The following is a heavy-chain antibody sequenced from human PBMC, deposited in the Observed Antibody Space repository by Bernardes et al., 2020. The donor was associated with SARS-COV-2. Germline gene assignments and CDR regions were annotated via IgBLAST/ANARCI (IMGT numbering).Heavy chain of an antibody. V-gene: IGHV1-69*04. CDR1: GGTFSSYA. CDR3: APTGGKQLGPNYYYYGMDV. CDR2: IIPILGIA. D-gene: IGHD6-6*01. Sequence: SVKVSCKASGGTFSSYAISWVRQAPGQGLEWMGRIIPILGIANYAQKFQGRVTITADKSTSTAYMELSSLRSEDTAVYYCAPTGGKQLGPNYYYYGMDVWGQGTTVTVSS. J-gene: IGHJ6*02.